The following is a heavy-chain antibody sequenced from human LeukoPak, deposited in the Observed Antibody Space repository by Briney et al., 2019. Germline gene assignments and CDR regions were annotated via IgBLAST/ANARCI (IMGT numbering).Heavy chain of an antibody. D-gene: IGHD5-24*01. CDR1: GFTFSSYG. CDR3: ASRPLGRDGYILDY. CDR2: IWYDGSNK. Sequence: PGRSLRLSCAASGFTFSSYGMHWARQAPGKGLEWVAVIWYDGSNKYYADSVKGRFTISRDNSKNTLYLQMNSLRAEDTAVYYCASRPLGRDGYILDYWGQGTLVTVSS. J-gene: IGHJ4*02. V-gene: IGHV3-33*01.